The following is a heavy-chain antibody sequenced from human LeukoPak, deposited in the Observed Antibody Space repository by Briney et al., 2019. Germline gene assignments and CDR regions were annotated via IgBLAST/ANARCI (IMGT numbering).Heavy chain of an antibody. J-gene: IGHJ4*01. CDR3: ARDPYGGNSPGDY. Sequence: GGSLRLSCVASGFTFSTNSMNWVRQAPGKGLEWVSYISSSGSTIYYADSVKGRITISRDSAENSLYLQMNSLRAEDTAVYYCARDPYGGNSPGDYWGHGTLVTVSS. V-gene: IGHV3-48*04. D-gene: IGHD4-23*01. CDR1: GFTFSTNS. CDR2: ISSSGSTI.